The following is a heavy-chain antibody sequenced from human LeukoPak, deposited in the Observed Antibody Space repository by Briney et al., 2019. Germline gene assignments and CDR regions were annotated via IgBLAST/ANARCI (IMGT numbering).Heavy chain of an antibody. J-gene: IGHJ5*02. CDR2: ISAYNGNT. D-gene: IGHD6-13*01. V-gene: IGHV1-18*01. Sequence: GASVKVSCKASGYTFTSYGISWVRQAPGQGLEWMGWISAYNGNTNYAQKLQGRVAMTTDTSTSTAYMELRSLRSDDTAVYYCARASGRIAAAGIRPFDPWGQGTLVTVSS. CDR1: GYTFTSYG. CDR3: ARASGRIAAAGIRPFDP.